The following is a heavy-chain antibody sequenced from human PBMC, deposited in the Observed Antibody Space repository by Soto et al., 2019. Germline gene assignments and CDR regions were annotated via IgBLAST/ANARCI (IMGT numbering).Heavy chain of an antibody. CDR3: ARGLGYCSGGSCYPGNWFDP. CDR2: IYHSGST. D-gene: IGHD2-15*01. CDR1: GGSISSGGYS. Sequence: KASETLSLTCAVSGGSISSGGYSWSWIRQPPGKGLEWIGYIYHSGSTYYNPSLKSRVTISVDRSKNQFSLKLSSVTAADTAVYYCARGLGYCSGGSCYPGNWFDPWGQGTLVTVSS. J-gene: IGHJ5*02. V-gene: IGHV4-30-2*01.